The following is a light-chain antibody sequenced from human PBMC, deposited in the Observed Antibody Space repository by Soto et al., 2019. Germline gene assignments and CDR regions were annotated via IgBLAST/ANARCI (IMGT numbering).Light chain of an antibody. J-gene: IGLJ2*01. Sequence: QSALTQPRSVSGSPGQSVTLSCTGTSSDVGGYDYVSWYQHHPGKAPKLMIYDVIKRPSGVPDRFSGSKSGNTASLTISGLQAEDEADYYCCSYAGSYTWVFGGGTKLAVL. CDR1: SSDVGGYDY. V-gene: IGLV2-11*01. CDR3: CSYAGSYTWV. CDR2: DVI.